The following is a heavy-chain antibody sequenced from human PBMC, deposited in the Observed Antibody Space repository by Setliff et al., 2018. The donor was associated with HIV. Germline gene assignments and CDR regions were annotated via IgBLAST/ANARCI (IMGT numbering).Heavy chain of an antibody. V-gene: IGHV4-34*01. CDR3: ARGRLRTVTSLIKKRASYTWLDP. CDR1: GGSFSGYY. Sequence: SETLSLTCAFNGGSFSGYYWMWIRQSPGEGLEWIGEINHSGNTNYDPSLKSRVTISLDTSKNQLSLKLTSVSAADTAVYYCARGRLRTVTSLIKKRASYTWLDPWGQGTLVTVSS. D-gene: IGHD3-16*01. J-gene: IGHJ5*02. CDR2: INHSGNT.